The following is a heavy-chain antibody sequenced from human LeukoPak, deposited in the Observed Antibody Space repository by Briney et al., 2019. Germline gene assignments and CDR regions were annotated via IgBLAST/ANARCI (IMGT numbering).Heavy chain of an antibody. V-gene: IGHV1-2*02. CDR1: GYTFTGYY. Sequence: ASVNVSCKASGYTFTGYYMHWVRQAPGQGLEWMGWINSNSGGTNYAQKFQGRVTMTRDTSISTAYMELSSLRSDDTAVYYRARDSSWYWGQGTLVTVSS. CDR2: INSNSGGT. CDR3: ARDSSWY. J-gene: IGHJ4*02.